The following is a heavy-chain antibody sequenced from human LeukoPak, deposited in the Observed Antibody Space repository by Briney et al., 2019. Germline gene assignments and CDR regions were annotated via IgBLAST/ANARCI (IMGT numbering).Heavy chain of an antibody. J-gene: IGHJ4*02. CDR2: ISGDGSST. CDR3: ARCGTPSSFDY. V-gene: IGHV3-74*01. D-gene: IGHD2-21*01. Sequence: GGSLRLSCAASGLTFSSYLMHWVRHAQGKELVWVSRISGDGSSTSYADSVKGRFTISRDNAKNTLYLQMSSLRAEETAVYYCARCGTPSSFDYWGQGTLVTVSS. CDR1: GLTFSSYL.